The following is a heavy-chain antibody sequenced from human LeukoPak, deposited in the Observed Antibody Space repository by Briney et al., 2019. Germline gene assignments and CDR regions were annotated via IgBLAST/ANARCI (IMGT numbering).Heavy chain of an antibody. CDR1: GGSIDSYY. D-gene: IGHD2-2*01. CDR2: IYYTGST. V-gene: IGHV4-59*01. CDR3: ARVYQSAEYYFDY. Sequence: SETLSLTCTVSGGSIDSYYWSWIRQPPGKGREWIGYIYYTGSTYYHPSLKSRVHISLDTSKNQFSLKLTSVTAADTAVYYCARVYQSAEYYFDYWGQGNLVSVSS. J-gene: IGHJ4*02.